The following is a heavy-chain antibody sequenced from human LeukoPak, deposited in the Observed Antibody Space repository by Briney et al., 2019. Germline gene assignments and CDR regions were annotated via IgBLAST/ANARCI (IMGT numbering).Heavy chain of an antibody. J-gene: IGHJ4*02. CDR1: GYSINNYW. V-gene: IGHV5-51*01. Sequence: GESLKISCKGSGYSINNYWIGWVRQMPGKGLEWMGIIYPADSDIRYSPSFQGQVTISADKSISTAYLQWSSLKASDTAMYYCARIMDDPNGLDYWGQGTLVTVSS. D-gene: IGHD2-8*01. CDR3: ARIMDDPNGLDY. CDR2: IYPADSDI.